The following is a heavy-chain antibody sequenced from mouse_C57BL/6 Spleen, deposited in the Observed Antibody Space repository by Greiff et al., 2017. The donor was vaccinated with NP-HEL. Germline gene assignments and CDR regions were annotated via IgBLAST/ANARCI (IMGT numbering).Heavy chain of an antibody. D-gene: IGHD2-5*01. J-gene: IGHJ4*01. V-gene: IGHV1-64*01. Sequence: QVQLQQPGAELVKPGASVKFSCKASGYTFTSYWMQWVKQRPGHGLEWIGMIFPGSGSTNYNEKFKSKATLTADTSSSTAYMQLSSLTSEDSAIYYCANRYSNNLESMDDWGQGTSVTVSS. CDR2: IFPGSGST. CDR3: ANRYSNNLESMDD. CDR1: GYTFTSYW.